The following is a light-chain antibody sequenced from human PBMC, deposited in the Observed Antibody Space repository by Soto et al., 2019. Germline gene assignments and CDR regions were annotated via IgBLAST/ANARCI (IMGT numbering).Light chain of an antibody. CDR1: SSDVGGYKY. V-gene: IGLV2-14*01. CDR2: DVR. J-gene: IGLJ1*01. Sequence: QSALTQPASVSGSPGQSITISCTGTSSDVGGYKYVSWYQQLPGKAPKLMIYDVRNRPSGVSNRFAGSKSGNTASLTISGLQAEDEADYYCSSYTTSSTDFGTGTKLTVL. CDR3: SSYTTSSTD.